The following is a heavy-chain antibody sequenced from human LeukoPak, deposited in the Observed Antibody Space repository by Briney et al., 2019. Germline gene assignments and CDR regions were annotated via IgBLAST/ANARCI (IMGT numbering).Heavy chain of an antibody. CDR2: INHNGNVN. CDR1: GFTFSSYW. D-gene: IGHD3-3*01. CDR3: ARGSSYYDFWSGCGPSHLCRYPYYGMDV. Sequence: GGSLRLSCAASGFTFSSYWMNWARQAPGKGLEWVASINHNGNVNYYADSVKGRFTISRDNAKNSLYLQMSNLRAEDTAVYYCARGSSYYDFWSGCGPSHLCRYPYYGMDVWGQGTTVTVSS. V-gene: IGHV3-7*03. J-gene: IGHJ6*02.